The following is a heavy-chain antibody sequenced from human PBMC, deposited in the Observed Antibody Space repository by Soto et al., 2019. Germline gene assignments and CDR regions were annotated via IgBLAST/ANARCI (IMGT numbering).Heavy chain of an antibody. CDR2: IWYDGSNK. CDR3: ARDRWSSGLVDY. D-gene: IGHD6-19*01. CDR1: GFTFSSYG. J-gene: IGHJ4*02. Sequence: QVQLVESGGGVVQPGRSLRLSCAASGFTFSSYGMHWVRQAPGRGLEWVAVIWYDGSNKYYADSVKGRFTISRDNSKNTLYLQMISLRAEDTAVYYCARDRWSSGLVDYWGQRTLVTVSS. V-gene: IGHV3-33*01.